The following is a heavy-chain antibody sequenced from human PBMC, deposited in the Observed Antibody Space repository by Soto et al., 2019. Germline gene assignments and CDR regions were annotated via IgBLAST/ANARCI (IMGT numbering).Heavy chain of an antibody. D-gene: IGHD3-22*01. Sequence: PGGSLRLSCAASGFTFSSYGMHWVRQAPGKGLEWVAVISYDGSNKYYADSVKGRFTISRDNSKNTLYLQMNSLRAEDTAVYYCAKPYDSSGYYSPPYYYYGMDVWGQGTTVTVSS. CDR3: AKPYDSSGYYSPPYYYYGMDV. J-gene: IGHJ6*02. CDR1: GFTFSSYG. CDR2: ISYDGSNK. V-gene: IGHV3-30*18.